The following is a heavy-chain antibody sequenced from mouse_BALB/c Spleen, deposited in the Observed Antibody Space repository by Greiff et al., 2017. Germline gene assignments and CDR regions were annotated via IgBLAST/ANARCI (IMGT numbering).Heavy chain of an antibody. CDR2: ISSGGSYT. J-gene: IGHJ3*01. CDR3: TRDDYDWFAY. V-gene: IGHV5-6-4*01. D-gene: IGHD2-4*01. Sequence: EVKVEESGGGLVKPGGSLKLSCAASGFTFSSYTMSWVRQTPEKRLEWVATISSGGSYTYYPDSVKGRFTISRDNAKNTLYLQMSSLKSEDTAMYYCTRDDYDWFAYWGQGTLVTVSA. CDR1: GFTFSSYT.